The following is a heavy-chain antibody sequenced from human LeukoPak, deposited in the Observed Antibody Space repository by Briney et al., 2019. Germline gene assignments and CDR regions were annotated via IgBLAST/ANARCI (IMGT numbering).Heavy chain of an antibody. CDR2: IIPIFGTA. CDR3: ARVGYCSSTSCPLYYFDY. Sequence: SVKVSCKASGVTFSSYAISWGRQAPGQGLEWMGRIIPIFGTANYAQKFQGRVTITTDESTSTAYMELSSLRSEDTAVYYCARVGYCSSTSCPLYYFDYWGQGTLVTVSS. CDR1: GVTFSSYA. D-gene: IGHD2-2*01. V-gene: IGHV1-69*05. J-gene: IGHJ4*02.